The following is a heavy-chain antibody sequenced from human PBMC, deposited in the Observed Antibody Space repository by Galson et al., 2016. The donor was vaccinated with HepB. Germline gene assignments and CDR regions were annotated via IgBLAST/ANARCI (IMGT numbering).Heavy chain of an antibody. Sequence: PALVKPTQTLTLTCTFSGFTLTTNEVGVGWIRQPPGKALEWLALIYWSGDKRYSPSLKNRLTITKVTSTNQVVLIMTDMDPMDTGTYYCVQEKRWRHVGSWGQGIPVTVSS. D-gene: IGHD5-24*01. CDR1: GFTLTTNEVG. CDR2: IYWSGDK. CDR3: VQEKRWRHVGS. V-gene: IGHV2-5*04. J-gene: IGHJ5*02.